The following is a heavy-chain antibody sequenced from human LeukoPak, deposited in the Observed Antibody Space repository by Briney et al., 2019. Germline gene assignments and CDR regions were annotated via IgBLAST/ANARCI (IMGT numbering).Heavy chain of an antibody. CDR2: INWNSGSI. J-gene: IGHJ4*02. V-gene: IGHV3-9*01. D-gene: IGHD3-22*01. Sequence: GGSLRLSCAASGFTFDDYGMSWVRQAPGKGLGWVSGINWNSGSIGYADSVKGRFTISGDNAKNSLYLQMNSLRVEDTALYYCAKSSSGYYSGVGTWGQGTLVTVSS. CDR3: AKSSSGYYSGVGT. CDR1: GFTFDDYG.